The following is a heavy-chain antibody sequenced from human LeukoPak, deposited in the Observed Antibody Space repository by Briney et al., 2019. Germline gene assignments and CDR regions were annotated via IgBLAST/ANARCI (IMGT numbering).Heavy chain of an antibody. CDR3: ARVRGYSGYEGRYYYYGMDV. V-gene: IGHV3-53*01. CDR2: IYSGGST. D-gene: IGHD5-12*01. J-gene: IGHJ6*02. Sequence: GGSLRLSCAASGFTVSSNYMSWVRQAPGRGLEWVSVIYSGGSTYYADSVKGRFTISRDNSKNTLYLQMNSLRAEDTAVYYCARVRGYSGYEGRYYYYGMDVWGQGTTVTVSS. CDR1: GFTVSSNY.